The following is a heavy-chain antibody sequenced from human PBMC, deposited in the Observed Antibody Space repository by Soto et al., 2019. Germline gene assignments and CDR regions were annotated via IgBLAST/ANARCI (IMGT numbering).Heavy chain of an antibody. CDR1: GRSISSRSYY. V-gene: IGHV4-39*01. D-gene: IGHD2-15*01. CDR2: IYYSGST. Sequence: PSDTLSLTCTVSGRSISSRSYYWGWIRQPPGKGLEWIGSIYYSGSTYYNPSLKSRVTISVDTSKNQFSLKLSSVTAADTAVYYCARLGGYCSGGSCYSGWYYYYGMDVWGQGTTVT. CDR3: ARLGGYCSGGSCYSGWYYYYGMDV. J-gene: IGHJ6*02.